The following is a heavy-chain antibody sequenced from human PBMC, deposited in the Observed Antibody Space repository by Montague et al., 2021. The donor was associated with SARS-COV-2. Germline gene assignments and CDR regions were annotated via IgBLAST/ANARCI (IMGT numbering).Heavy chain of an antibody. CDR3: ARSVQFAYGLDV. D-gene: IGHD3-16*01. V-gene: IGHV4-39*01. CDR1: GDSTSCPNCY. CDR2: IYNSGTT. J-gene: IGHJ6*02. Sequence: SETLSLTCNVSGDSTSCPNCYWGWIRQAPGKGLDWIGTIYNSGTTYYNPSLKSRLTISIDTSNSQFSLRVRSVTAADTAVYYCARSVQFAYGLDVWGQGTTVTISS.